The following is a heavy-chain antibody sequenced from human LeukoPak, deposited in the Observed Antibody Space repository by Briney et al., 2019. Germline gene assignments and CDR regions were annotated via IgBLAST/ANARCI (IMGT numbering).Heavy chain of an antibody. CDR1: GFTFSGSA. Sequence: PGGSLRLSCAASGFTFSGSAMHWVRQASGKGLEWVGRIRSKANSYATAYAASVKGRFTISRDDSKNTAYLQMNSLKTEDTAVYYCTREPEKYYYDSSGYYGWGQGTLVTVSS. V-gene: IGHV3-73*01. CDR2: IRSKANSYAT. CDR3: TREPEKYYYDSSGYYG. J-gene: IGHJ4*02. D-gene: IGHD3-22*01.